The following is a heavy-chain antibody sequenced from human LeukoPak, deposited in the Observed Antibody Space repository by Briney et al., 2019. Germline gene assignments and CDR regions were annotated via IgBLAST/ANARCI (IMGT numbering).Heavy chain of an antibody. D-gene: IGHD3-3*01. Sequence: GGSLRLSCAASGFTFSSYWMHWVRQAPGKGLVWVSRINSDGSSTSYADSVKGRFTISRDNAKNTLYLQMNSLRAEDTAVYYCAREGTKYYDFWSGYYTGDWFDPWGQGTLVTVSS. CDR1: GFTFSSYW. J-gene: IGHJ5*02. CDR2: INSDGSST. CDR3: AREGTKYYDFWSGYYTGDWFDP. V-gene: IGHV3-74*01.